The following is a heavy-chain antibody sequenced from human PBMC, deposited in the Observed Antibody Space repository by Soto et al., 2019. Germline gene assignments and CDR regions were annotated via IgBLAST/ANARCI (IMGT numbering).Heavy chain of an antibody. CDR3: AREWYYYYYMDV. CDR1: GFSFSDYY. Sequence: QMQLVESGGGLVKPGGSLRLSCAASGFSFSDYYMSWFRQAPGKGLEWVSYISSSGSTIYYADSVKGRFTISRDNAKNSLYLQMNSLRVDDTAVYYCAREWYYYYYMDVWGKGITVTVSS. J-gene: IGHJ6*03. V-gene: IGHV3-11*01. CDR2: ISSSGSTI.